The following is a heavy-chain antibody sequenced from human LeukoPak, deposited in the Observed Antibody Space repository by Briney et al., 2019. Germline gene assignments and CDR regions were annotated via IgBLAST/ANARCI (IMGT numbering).Heavy chain of an antibody. CDR2: LYSDGNT. CDR3: ARGVEPLAANTLAY. CDR1: GFTFSNYW. J-gene: IGHJ4*02. Sequence: GGSLRLSCAASGFTFSNYWMTWVRQAPGKGLEWVSVLYSDGNTKYADSVQGRFTISRDNSKNTLYLEMNSLSPDDTAVYYCARGVEPLAANTLAYWGQGTLVTVSS. V-gene: IGHV3-53*01. D-gene: IGHD1-14*01.